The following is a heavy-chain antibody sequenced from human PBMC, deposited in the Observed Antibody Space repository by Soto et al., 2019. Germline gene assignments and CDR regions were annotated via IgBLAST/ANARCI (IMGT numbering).Heavy chain of an antibody. D-gene: IGHD2-21*01. CDR3: ATAKRGTVILLSA. V-gene: IGHV1-2*02. CDR1: GYTFTSYA. Sequence: GASVKVSCKASGYTFTSYAMHWVRQAPGQGLEWMGWLNAYSGNTTYGANYKGRINLTRDTSLSTSYMELIGLRSDDTAVYYCATAKRGTVILLSAWGQGTLVTV. J-gene: IGHJ5*01. CDR2: LNAYSGNT.